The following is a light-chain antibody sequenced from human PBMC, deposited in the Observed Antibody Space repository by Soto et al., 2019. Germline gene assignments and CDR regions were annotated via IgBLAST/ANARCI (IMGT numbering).Light chain of an antibody. Sequence: EIVLTQSPGSLSLSPGQRANLSCRASQSVDTTFFAWYQKKPGQAPRLLIYGASKRATGIPDRFSGSGSGTDFTLIISRLEPEYFAVYYCQQYMSSVTFGQGTKVEIK. CDR3: QQYMSSVT. V-gene: IGKV3-20*01. CDR1: QSVDTTF. CDR2: GAS. J-gene: IGKJ1*01.